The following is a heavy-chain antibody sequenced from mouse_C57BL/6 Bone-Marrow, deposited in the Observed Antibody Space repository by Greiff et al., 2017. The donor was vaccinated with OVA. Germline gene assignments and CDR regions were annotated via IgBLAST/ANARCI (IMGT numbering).Heavy chain of an antibody. CDR1: GFTFSDYG. CDR2: ISSGRSTI. D-gene: IGHD1-1*01. CDR3: ARTTVVAIDY. V-gene: IGHV5-17*01. Sequence: EVQLVESGGGLVKPGGSLKLSCAASGFTFSDYGMHWVRQAPEKGLEWVAYISSGRSTIYYADTVQGRFTISRENAKHTLSLQLTSLRSEATAMYYCARTTVVAIDYWGQGTTLTVSS. J-gene: IGHJ2*01.